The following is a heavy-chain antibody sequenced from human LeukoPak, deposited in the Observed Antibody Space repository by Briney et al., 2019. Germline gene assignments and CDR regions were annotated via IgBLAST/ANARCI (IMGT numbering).Heavy chain of an antibody. D-gene: IGHD2-2*01. J-gene: IGHJ6*02. Sequence: ASVKVSCKASGYTFTSYYMRWVRQAPGQGLEWMGIINPSGGSTSYAQKFQGRVTMTRDTSTSTVYMELSSLRSEDTAVYYCARDRYCSSTSPQSVYYYYYGMDVWGQGTTVTVSS. CDR2: INPSGGST. CDR1: GYTFTSYY. V-gene: IGHV1-46*01. CDR3: ARDRYCSSTSPQSVYYYYYGMDV.